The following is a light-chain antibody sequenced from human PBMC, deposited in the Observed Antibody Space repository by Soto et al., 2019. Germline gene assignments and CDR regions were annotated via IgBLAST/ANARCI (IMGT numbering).Light chain of an antibody. CDR1: QSVSSSH. CDR2: GAS. V-gene: IGKV3-20*01. Sequence: ELVLTQSPGTLSLSPGERATLSCRASQSVSSSHLAWYPQKPGQAPRLLIYGASRRATGIPDRFSGSGSGTDFTLSISRLEPEDCAVYYCQQYGSSPITFGGGTKVEIK. CDR3: QQYGSSPIT. J-gene: IGKJ4*01.